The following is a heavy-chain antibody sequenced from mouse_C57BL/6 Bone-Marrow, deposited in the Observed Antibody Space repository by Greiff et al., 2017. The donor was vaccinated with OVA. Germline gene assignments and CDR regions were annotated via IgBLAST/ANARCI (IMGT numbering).Heavy chain of an antibody. D-gene: IGHD2-2*01. J-gene: IGHJ3*01. Sequence: DVMLVESGEGLVKPGGSLKLSCAASGFTFSSYAMSWVRQTPEKRLEWVAYISSGGDYIYYADTVKGRFTISRDNARNTLYLQMSSLKSEDTAMYYCTRDGWLRRAFAYWGQGTLVTVSA. V-gene: IGHV5-9-1*02. CDR1: GFTFSSYA. CDR3: TRDGWLRRAFAY. CDR2: ISSGGDYI.